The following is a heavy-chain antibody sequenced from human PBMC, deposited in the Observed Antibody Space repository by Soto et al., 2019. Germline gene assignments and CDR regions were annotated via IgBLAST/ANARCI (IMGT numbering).Heavy chain of an antibody. D-gene: IGHD2-2*01. CDR2: IWFDGRKE. CDR3: ARAVPAAKGWFDS. V-gene: IGHV3-33*01. Sequence: QVELVESGGGVVQPGGSLRLACAASGFTFSSYGMHWVRQAPGKGLEWVAVIWFDGRKEFYAASVEGRFTISRDNSKNMVYLEMNSPRDVDTAVYYCARAVPAAKGWFDSWGQGTLVTVSS. CDR1: GFTFSSYG. J-gene: IGHJ5*01.